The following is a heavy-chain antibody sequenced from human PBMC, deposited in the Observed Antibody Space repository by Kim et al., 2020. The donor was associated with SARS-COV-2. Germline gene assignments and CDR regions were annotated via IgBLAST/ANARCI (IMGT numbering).Heavy chain of an antibody. CDR3: ARDKGVHPSLAKYMDV. D-gene: IGHD1-1*01. J-gene: IGHJ6*02. CDR1: GYTFTSYY. V-gene: IGHV1-46*01. CDR2: INPSGGST. Sequence: ASVKVSCKASGYTFTSYYMHWVRQAPGQGLEWMGIINPSGGSTSYAQKFQGRVTMTRDTSTSTVYMELSSLRSEDTAVYYCARDKGVHPSLAKYMDVWGQGTTVTVSS.